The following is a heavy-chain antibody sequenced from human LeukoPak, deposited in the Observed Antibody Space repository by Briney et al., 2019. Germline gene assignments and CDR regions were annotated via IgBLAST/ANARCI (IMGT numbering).Heavy chain of an antibody. CDR2: IGTAGDT. Sequence: GGSLRLSCAASGFTFKSYDMHWVRQAAGEGLEWVSAIGTAGDTYYPGSVKGRFTISRENAKNSLYLQMNSLRAGDTAVYYCARARSSWWVDYWGQGTLVTVSS. CDR3: ARARSSWWVDY. CDR1: GFTFKSYD. V-gene: IGHV3-13*01. J-gene: IGHJ4*02. D-gene: IGHD6-13*01.